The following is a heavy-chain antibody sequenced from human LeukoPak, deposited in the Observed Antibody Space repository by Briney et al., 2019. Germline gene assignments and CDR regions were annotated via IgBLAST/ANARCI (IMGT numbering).Heavy chain of an antibody. CDR2: INHSGST. D-gene: IGHD2-15*01. CDR3: ARAGGIR. J-gene: IGHJ4*02. Sequence: LETLSLTCAVYGGSFSGYYWSWIRQPPGKGLEWIGEINHSGSTNYNPSLKSRVTISVDTSKNQFSLKLSSVTAADTAVYYCARAGGIRWGQGTLVTVSS. CDR1: GGSFSGYY. V-gene: IGHV4-34*01.